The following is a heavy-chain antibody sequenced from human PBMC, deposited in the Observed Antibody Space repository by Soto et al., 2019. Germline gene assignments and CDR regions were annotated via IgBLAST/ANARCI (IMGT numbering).Heavy chain of an antibody. J-gene: IGHJ4*02. V-gene: IGHV1-69*13. D-gene: IGHD3-16*02. CDR2: IIPIFGTA. CDR1: GGTFSSYA. CDR3: ARDTVSEDDYVWGSYRYSYFDY. Sequence: SVKVSCKASGGTFSSYAISWVRQAPGQGLEWMGGIIPIFGTANYAQKFQGRVTITADESTSTAYMELSSLRSEDTAVYYCARDTVSEDDYVWGSYRYSYFDYWGQGTLVTVSS.